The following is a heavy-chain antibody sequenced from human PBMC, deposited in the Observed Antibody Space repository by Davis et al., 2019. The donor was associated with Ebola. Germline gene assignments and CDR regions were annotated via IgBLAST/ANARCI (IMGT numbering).Heavy chain of an antibody. Sequence: SETLSLTCTVSGGSMSGYYWSWIRQSPGKALEWIAFIYYSGTTKYNPSLKSRVTISVDTSKNQFSLKLSSVTAADTAVYYCARHVYSGSSETDYWGQGTLVTVSS. CDR1: GGSMSGYY. D-gene: IGHD1-26*01. J-gene: IGHJ4*02. V-gene: IGHV4-59*08. CDR2: IYYSGTT. CDR3: ARHVYSGSSETDY.